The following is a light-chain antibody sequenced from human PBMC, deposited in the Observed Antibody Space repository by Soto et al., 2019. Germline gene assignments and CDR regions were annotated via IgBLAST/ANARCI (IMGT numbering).Light chain of an antibody. V-gene: IGKV3-15*01. Sequence: EIVMTQSPATLSVSPGDRVTLSCRASQSVTTNLAWYQQKPGQAPRLLIYGASTRAPRIPARFSGSGSVTEFTLTISSLQSEDCAVYYCQQYNIWPPITFGQGTRLEIK. J-gene: IGKJ5*01. CDR3: QQYNIWPPIT. CDR1: QSVTTN. CDR2: GAS.